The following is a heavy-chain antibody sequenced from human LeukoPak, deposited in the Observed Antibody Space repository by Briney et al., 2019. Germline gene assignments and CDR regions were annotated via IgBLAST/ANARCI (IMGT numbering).Heavy chain of an antibody. CDR1: GYTFSGYY. CDR3: ARDFQDFGVVIRYYYGMDV. J-gene: IGHJ6*02. CDR2: ISAYNGNT. D-gene: IGHD3-3*01. Sequence: ASVKVSCKASGYTFSGYYMHWVRQAPGQGLEWMGWISAYNGNTNYAQKLQGRVTMTTDTSTSTAYMELRSLRSDDTAVYYCARDFQDFGVVIRYYYGMDVWGQGTTVTVSS. V-gene: IGHV1-18*04.